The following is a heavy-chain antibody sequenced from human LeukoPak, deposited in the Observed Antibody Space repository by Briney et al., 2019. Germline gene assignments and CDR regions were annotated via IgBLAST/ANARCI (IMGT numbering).Heavy chain of an antibody. D-gene: IGHD2-15*01. CDR2: IYYSGST. J-gene: IGHJ6*03. V-gene: IGHV4-39*01. Sequence: PSETLSLTCTVSGGSISSRSYYWGWIRQPPGKGLEWIGIIYYSGSTYSNPSLRSRVTISVDTSKNQFSLKLSSVTAADTAVYYGAFFYCGGGSCYHYYYYYMDVWGKGTTVTISS. CDR1: GGSISSRSYY. CDR3: AFFYCGGGSCYHYYYYYMDV.